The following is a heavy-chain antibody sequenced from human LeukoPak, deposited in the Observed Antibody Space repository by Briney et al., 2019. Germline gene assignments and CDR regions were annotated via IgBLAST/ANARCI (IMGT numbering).Heavy chain of an antibody. V-gene: IGHV3-15*01. Sequence: GGSLRLSCAASGFTFTNAWMSWVRQAPGKGLEWVGRIKNKREVRTTDYAAPVKVRFTIERDDSKNTLYLQMNSLKTEDTAVYYCSTDRHGSDSFDPWGQGTLVTVSP. D-gene: IGHD3-10*01. CDR1: GFTFTNAW. CDR2: IKNKREVRTT. CDR3: STDRHGSDSFDP. J-gene: IGHJ5*02.